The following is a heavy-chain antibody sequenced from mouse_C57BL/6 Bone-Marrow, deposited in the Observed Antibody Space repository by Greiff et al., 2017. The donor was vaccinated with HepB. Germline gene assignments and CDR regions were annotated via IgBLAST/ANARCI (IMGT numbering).Heavy chain of an antibody. CDR1: GFNIKDYY. D-gene: IGHD1-1*01. V-gene: IGHV14-1*01. CDR3: TTLYYGSSGFAY. J-gene: IGHJ3*01. Sequence: EVQLQQSGAELVRPGASVKLSCTASGFNIKDYYMHWVKQRPEQGLEWIGRIDPGDGDTEYAPKFQGKATMTADTSSNTAYLQLSSLTSEDTAVYYCTTLYYGSSGFAYWGQGTLVTVSA. CDR2: IDPGDGDT.